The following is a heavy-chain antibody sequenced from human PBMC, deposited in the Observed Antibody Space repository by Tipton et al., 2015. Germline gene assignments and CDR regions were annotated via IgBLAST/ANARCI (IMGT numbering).Heavy chain of an antibody. V-gene: IGHV4-39*07. CDR1: GGSFSDYY. CDR3: ATLVDGYSRIP. J-gene: IGHJ5*02. CDR2: IYYSGST. D-gene: IGHD5-24*01. Sequence: TLSLTCTVSGGSFSDYYWGWIRQPPGKGLEWIGSIYYSGSTYYNPSPESRVTTSVDTSKNQFSLKVNSVTAADTAVYYCATLVDGYSRIPWGQGTRVTVSS.